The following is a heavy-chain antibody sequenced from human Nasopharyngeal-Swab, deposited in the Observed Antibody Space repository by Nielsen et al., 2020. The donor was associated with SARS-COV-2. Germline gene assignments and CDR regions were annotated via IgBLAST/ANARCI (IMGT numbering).Heavy chain of an antibody. CDR1: GFTFSSYS. Sequence: GESLKISCAASGFTFSSYSMNWVRQAPGKGLEWVSSISSSSSYIYYADSVKGRFTTSRDNAKNSLYLQMNSLRAEDTAVYYCARVGEPRAFDIWGQGTMVTVSS. CDR2: ISSSSSYI. V-gene: IGHV3-21*01. CDR3: ARVGEPRAFDI. J-gene: IGHJ3*02. D-gene: IGHD1-26*01.